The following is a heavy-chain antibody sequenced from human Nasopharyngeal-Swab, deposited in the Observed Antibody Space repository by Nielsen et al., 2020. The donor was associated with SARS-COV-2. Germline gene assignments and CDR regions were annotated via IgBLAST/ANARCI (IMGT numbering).Heavy chain of an antibody. V-gene: IGHV3-30*03. CDR1: GFTFSSSG. CDR3: ARGSGPHGSWDY. J-gene: IGHJ4*02. D-gene: IGHD1-26*01. CDR2: ISYDGSNE. Sequence: GGSLRLSCAASGFTFSSSGMDWVRQAPGKGLEWVAVISYDGSNEYYGDPVKGRLTISRDNAKNTLYLQINTLTGEDTAVYHCARGSGPHGSWDYWGQGTLVTVSS.